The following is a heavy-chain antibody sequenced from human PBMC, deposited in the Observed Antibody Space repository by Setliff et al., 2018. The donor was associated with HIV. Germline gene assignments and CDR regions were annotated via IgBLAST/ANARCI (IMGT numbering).Heavy chain of an antibody. CDR3: ARGADGDYRYYMDV. V-gene: IGHV1-69*13. CDR2: IFPFFGSA. Sequence: GASVKVSCKASGYTFTSYGISWVRQAPGQGLEWMGGIFPFFGSANYAQKFQGRVTITADVSTSTIYMELSSLTSEDTAVYYCARGADGDYRYYMDVWGRGTTVTVSS. J-gene: IGHJ6*03. CDR1: GYTFTSYG. D-gene: IGHD4-17*01.